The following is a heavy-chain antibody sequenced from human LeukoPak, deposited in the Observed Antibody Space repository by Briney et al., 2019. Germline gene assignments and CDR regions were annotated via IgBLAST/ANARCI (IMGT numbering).Heavy chain of an antibody. Sequence: SETLFLTCTVSGDSIGSYYWSWIRQPPGKELEWIGYVYYTGSTNYNPSLKSRVTISVDTSKNQFSLKLRSVTAADTAIYYCARGYNFIYYFDYWGQGSLATVSS. CDR2: VYYTGST. D-gene: IGHD5-12*01. J-gene: IGHJ4*02. CDR3: ARGYNFIYYFDY. CDR1: GDSIGSYY. V-gene: IGHV4-59*01.